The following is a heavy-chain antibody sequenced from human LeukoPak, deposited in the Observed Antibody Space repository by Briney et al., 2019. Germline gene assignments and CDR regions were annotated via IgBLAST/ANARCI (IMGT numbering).Heavy chain of an antibody. CDR2: INHSGST. D-gene: IGHD2-8*01. J-gene: IGHJ5*02. CDR1: GGSFSGYY. Sequence: PSETLSLTCAVYGGSFSGYYWSWIRQPPGKGLEWIGEINHSGSTNYNPSLKSRVTISVDTSKNQFSLKLSSVTAADTAVYYCARGGRSANCTNGVCYSGGWFDPWGQGTLVTVSS. CDR3: ARGGRSANCTNGVCYSGGWFDP. V-gene: IGHV4-34*01.